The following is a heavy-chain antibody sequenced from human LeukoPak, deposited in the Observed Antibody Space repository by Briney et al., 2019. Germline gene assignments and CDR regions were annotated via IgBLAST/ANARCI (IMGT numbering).Heavy chain of an antibody. CDR3: AKDSGYYYGSGSFDY. Sequence: SLRLSCAASGFTFDDYAMHWVRQAPGKGLEWVSGISWNSGSIGYADSVKGRFTISRDNAKNSLYLQMNSLRAEDTALYYCAKDSGYYYGSGSFDYWGQGTLVTVS. J-gene: IGHJ4*02. D-gene: IGHD3-10*01. V-gene: IGHV3-9*01. CDR2: ISWNSGSI. CDR1: GFTFDDYA.